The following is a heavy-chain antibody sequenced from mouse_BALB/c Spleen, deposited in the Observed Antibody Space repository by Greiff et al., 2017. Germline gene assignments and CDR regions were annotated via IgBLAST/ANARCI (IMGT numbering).Heavy chain of an antibody. CDR1: GYTFTDYA. CDR3: ARGGYYGLFAY. Sequence: QVQLQQSGAELVRPGVSVKISCKGSGYTFTDYAMHWVKQSHAKSLEWIGVISTYYGDASYNQKFKGKATMTVDKSSSTAYMELARLTSEDSAIYYCARGGYYGLFAYWGQGTLVTVSA. CDR2: ISTYYGDA. V-gene: IGHV1S137*01. D-gene: IGHD1-2*01. J-gene: IGHJ3*01.